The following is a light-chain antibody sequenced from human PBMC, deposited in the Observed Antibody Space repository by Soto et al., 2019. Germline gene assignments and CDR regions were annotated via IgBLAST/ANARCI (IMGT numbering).Light chain of an antibody. V-gene: IGKV2-28*01. CDR1: QSLLHSNGYNY. CDR2: LGS. Sequence: DIVMTQSPLSLPVTPGEPASISCRSSQSLLHSNGYNYLDWYLQKPGQSPQLLIYLGSNRASGVPDRFSGSGSGTEFTLKISRVEAEDVGVYYGMQALQTRNTFGQGTKLEIK. CDR3: MQALQTRNT. J-gene: IGKJ2*01.